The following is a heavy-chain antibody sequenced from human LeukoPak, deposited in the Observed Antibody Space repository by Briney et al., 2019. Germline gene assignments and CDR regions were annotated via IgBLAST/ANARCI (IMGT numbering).Heavy chain of an antibody. Sequence: GASVKVSCKASGYTLTDHDIHWVRQAPGQGLEWMGGIIPIFGTANYAQKFQGRVTITADESTSTAYMELSSLRSEDTAVYYCARDILPVDGYYDSSGGTEDAFDIWGQGTMVTVSS. CDR3: ARDILPVDGYYDSSGGTEDAFDI. D-gene: IGHD3-22*01. CDR1: GYTLTDHD. CDR2: IIPIFGTA. J-gene: IGHJ3*02. V-gene: IGHV1-69*13.